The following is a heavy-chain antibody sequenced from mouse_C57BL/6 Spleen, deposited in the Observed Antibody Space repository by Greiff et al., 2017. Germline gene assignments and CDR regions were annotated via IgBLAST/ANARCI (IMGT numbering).Heavy chain of an antibody. V-gene: IGHV1-63*01. J-gene: IGHJ4*01. CDR1: GYTFTNYW. CDR3: ARGDPYYGSSYHYAMDY. D-gene: IGHD1-1*01. Sequence: VQLQQSGAELVRPGTSVKMSCKASGYTFTNYWIGWAKQRPGHGLEWIGDIYPGGGYTNYNEKFKGKATLTADKSSSTAYMQFRSLTSEDSAIYYCARGDPYYGSSYHYAMDYWGQGTSVTVSS. CDR2: IYPGGGYT.